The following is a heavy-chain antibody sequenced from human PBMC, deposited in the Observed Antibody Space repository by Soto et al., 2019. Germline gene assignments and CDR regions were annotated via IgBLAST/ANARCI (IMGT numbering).Heavy chain of an antibody. Sequence: GGSLRLSCPASGFSFSTYDMNWVRQAPGKGLEWVSYISGGSSRIFYADSVKGRFTISRDNAKNSLYLQMNSLRDDDTGVYYCARVIYGGWSTIKDYYYYAMDVWGQGTTVTVSS. J-gene: IGHJ6*02. CDR3: ARVIYGGWSTIKDYYYYAMDV. V-gene: IGHV3-48*02. CDR2: ISGGSSRI. CDR1: GFSFSTYD. D-gene: IGHD5-12*01.